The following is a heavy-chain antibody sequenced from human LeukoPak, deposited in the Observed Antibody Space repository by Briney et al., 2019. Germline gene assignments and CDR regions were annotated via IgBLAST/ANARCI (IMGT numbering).Heavy chain of an antibody. V-gene: IGHV3-7*01. J-gene: IGHJ4*02. CDR3: ARDRRRYDSSGYHVD. D-gene: IGHD3-22*01. Sequence: SGGSLRLSCAASGFTFSSYRMSWVRQAPGKGLEWVANIKQDGSEKYYVDSVKGRFTISRDNAKNSLYLQMNSLRAEDTAVYYCARDRRRYDSSGYHVDWGQGTLVTVSS. CDR1: GFTFSSYR. CDR2: IKQDGSEK.